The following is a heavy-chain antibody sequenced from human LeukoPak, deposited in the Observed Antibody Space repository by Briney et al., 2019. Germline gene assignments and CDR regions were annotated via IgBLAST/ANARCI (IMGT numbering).Heavy chain of an antibody. Sequence: GGSLRLSCAASGFTFSSYSMNWVRQAPGKGLEWVSGIRGSGDRTFYADSVKGRFTISRDNSKNTLYLQMNSLRAEDTAVYYCAKDRSDYGYSDYGSFDYWGQGTLVTVSS. J-gene: IGHJ4*02. CDR3: AKDRSDYGYSDYGSFDY. V-gene: IGHV3-23*01. CDR1: GFTFSSYS. CDR2: IRGSGDRT. D-gene: IGHD5-12*01.